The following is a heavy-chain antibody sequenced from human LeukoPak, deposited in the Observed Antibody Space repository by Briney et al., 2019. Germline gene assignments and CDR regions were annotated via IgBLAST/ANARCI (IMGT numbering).Heavy chain of an antibody. D-gene: IGHD5-18*01. V-gene: IGHV3-23*01. Sequence: GGSLRLSCAASGFTFSSYAMSWVRQAPGKGLEWVSAISGSGGSTYYADSVRGLFTISRDNSKNTLYVQMNSLRDEDTAVYYCAKLYSYGYVGYWGQGTLVTVSS. CDR2: ISGSGGST. CDR1: GFTFSSYA. CDR3: AKLYSYGYVGY. J-gene: IGHJ4*02.